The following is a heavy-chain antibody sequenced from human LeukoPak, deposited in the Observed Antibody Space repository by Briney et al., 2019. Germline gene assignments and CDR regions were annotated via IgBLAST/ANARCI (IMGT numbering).Heavy chain of an antibody. CDR1: GYSFTSYL. Sequence: GGSLKISCKGFGYSFTSYLIGWVRQIPGKGLDWMGIIYGGDSDTRYSPSFQGQVTIAANKSISTAYLQWSSLKASDSAMYYCARLYSSSSRGMDVWGQGTTVTVSS. J-gene: IGHJ6*02. CDR2: IYGGDSDT. CDR3: ARLYSSSSRGMDV. D-gene: IGHD6-6*01. V-gene: IGHV5-51*01.